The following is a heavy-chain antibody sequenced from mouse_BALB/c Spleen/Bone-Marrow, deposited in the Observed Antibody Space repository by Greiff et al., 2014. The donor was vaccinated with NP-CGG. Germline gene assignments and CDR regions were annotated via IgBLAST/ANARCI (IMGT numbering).Heavy chain of an antibody. CDR2: IWAGGST. Sequence: VMLVESGPDLVAPSQSLSITCTVSGFSLTNYGVHWVRQPPGKGLGWLGVIWAGGSTNYNSALMSRLSISKDNSKSQVFLKMISLQTDDTAMYYCARVTSSAVGAMDYWGQGTSVTVSS. J-gene: IGHJ4*01. CDR1: GFSLTNYG. D-gene: IGHD3-2*02. CDR3: ARVTSSAVGAMDY. V-gene: IGHV2-9*02.